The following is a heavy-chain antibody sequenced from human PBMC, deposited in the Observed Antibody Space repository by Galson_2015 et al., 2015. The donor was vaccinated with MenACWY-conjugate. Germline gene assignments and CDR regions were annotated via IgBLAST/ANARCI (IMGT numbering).Heavy chain of an antibody. Sequence: QSGAEVKKPGESLRISCKGSGYSFTSDWISWVRQMPGKGPEWMGRIHPTDSYSNYSPSFEGHVTISADKSISTAYLQWSSLKASDTAIYYRARLRLGITRKYYYNGMDVWGQGTTVTVSS. CDR1: GYSFTSDW. CDR3: ARLRLGITRKYYYNGMDV. J-gene: IGHJ6*02. CDR2: IHPTDSYS. D-gene: IGHD1-20*01. V-gene: IGHV5-10-1*01.